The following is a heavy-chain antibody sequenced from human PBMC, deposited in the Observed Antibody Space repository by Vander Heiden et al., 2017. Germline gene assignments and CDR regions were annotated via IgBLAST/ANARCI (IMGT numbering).Heavy chain of an antibody. D-gene: IGHD3-3*01. J-gene: IGHJ5*02. CDR2: INPNSGGT. CDR1: GYTFTGYY. V-gene: IGHV1-2*02. CDR3: ARDYYDFWSGYSPNWFDP. Sequence: VQLVQSGAEVKKPGASVTVSCKASGYTFTGYYTPWVRQAPGPGLEWMGWINPNSGGTNYAQKFQGRVTMTRDTSISTAYMELSRLRSDDTAVYYCARDYYDFWSGYSPNWFDPWGQGTLVTVSS.